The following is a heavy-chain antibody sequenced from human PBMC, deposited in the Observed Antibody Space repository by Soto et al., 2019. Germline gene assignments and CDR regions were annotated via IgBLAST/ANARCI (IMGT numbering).Heavy chain of an antibody. CDR1: GFSLSTSGVG. V-gene: IGHV2-5*02. CDR3: AHRHGTVGYNLFDP. D-gene: IGHD1-26*01. CDR2: IYWDDDK. Sequence: QITLKETGPTLVKPTQTLTLTCTFSGFSLSTSGVGVGWIRQPPGKALEWLALIYWDDDKRYRPSLHSRLTITKHTSKNQVVHTMTNMDPVDAATEYCAHRHGTVGYNLFDPWVQGTLVTVSS. J-gene: IGHJ5*02.